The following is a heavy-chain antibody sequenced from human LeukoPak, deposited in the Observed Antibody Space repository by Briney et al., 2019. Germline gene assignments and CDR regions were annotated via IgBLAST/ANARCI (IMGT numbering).Heavy chain of an antibody. Sequence: GGSLRLSCAASGFTFSSYEMNWVRQAPGKGLEWVSYISSSATTIYYADSVKGRFTISRDNTKNSLYLQMDSLRAEDTAVYFRARSFATYFYDSWGQGTLVTVSS. J-gene: IGHJ5*02. CDR1: GFTFSSYE. CDR3: ARSFATYFYDS. D-gene: IGHD3-22*01. V-gene: IGHV3-48*03. CDR2: ISSSATTI.